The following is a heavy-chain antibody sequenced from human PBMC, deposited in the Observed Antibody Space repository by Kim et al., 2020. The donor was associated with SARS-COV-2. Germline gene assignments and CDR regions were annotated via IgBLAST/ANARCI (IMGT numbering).Heavy chain of an antibody. Sequence: SETLSLTCTVSGGSISSSSYYWGWIRQPPGKGLEWIGSIYYSGSTYYNPSLKSRVTISVDTSKNQFSLKLSSVTAADTAVYYCARHGIAVAHYYYYYGMDVWGQGTTVTVSS. V-gene: IGHV4-39*01. CDR2: IYYSGST. CDR3: ARHGIAVAHYYYYYGMDV. J-gene: IGHJ6*02. D-gene: IGHD6-19*01. CDR1: GGSISSSSYY.